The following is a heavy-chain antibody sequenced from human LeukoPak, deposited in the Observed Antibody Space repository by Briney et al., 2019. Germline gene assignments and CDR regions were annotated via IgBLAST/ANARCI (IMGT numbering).Heavy chain of an antibody. CDR3: ARFVPQYYYGSGREGPGSTHDAFDI. CDR1: GGSISSGGYY. V-gene: IGHV4-31*03. Sequence: PSETLSLTCTVSGGSISSGGYYWSWIRQHPGKGLEWIGYIYYSGSTYYNPSLKSRVTISVDTSKNQFSLKLSSATAADTAVYYCARFVPQYYYGSGREGPGSTHDAFDIWGQGTMVTVSS. J-gene: IGHJ3*02. D-gene: IGHD3-10*01. CDR2: IYYSGST.